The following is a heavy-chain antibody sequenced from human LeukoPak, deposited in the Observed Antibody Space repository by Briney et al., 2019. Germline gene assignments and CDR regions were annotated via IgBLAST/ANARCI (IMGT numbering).Heavy chain of an antibody. Sequence: GGSLRLSCAASGFTVSSNYMSWVRQAPGKGLEWVSVIYSGGSTYYADSAKGRFTISRDNSKNTLYLQMNSLRAEDTAVYYCASRCSSTSCYFNYYYYYGMDVWGQGTTVTVSS. CDR2: IYSGGST. D-gene: IGHD2-2*01. CDR3: ASRCSSTSCYFNYYYYYGMDV. CDR1: GFTVSSNY. V-gene: IGHV3-66*01. J-gene: IGHJ6*02.